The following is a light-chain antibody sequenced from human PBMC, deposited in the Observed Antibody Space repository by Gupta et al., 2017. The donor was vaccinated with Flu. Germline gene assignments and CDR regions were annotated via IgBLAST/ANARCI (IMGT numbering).Light chain of an antibody. J-gene: IGKJ3*01. V-gene: IGKV1-33*01. Sequence: NWQQHKSAEAPTRLIYDVSNLERGVPSRFSLSGSGTDFTFTVSNLQPEYVESYYCQQYANIPPIFTFGSGTKVQIK. CDR3: QQYANIPPIFT. CDR2: DVS.